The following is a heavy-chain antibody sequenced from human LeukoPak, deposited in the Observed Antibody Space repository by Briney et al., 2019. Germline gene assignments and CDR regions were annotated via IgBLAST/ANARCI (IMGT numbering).Heavy chain of an antibody. V-gene: IGHV3-7*01. Sequence: GGSLRLSCAASGFTFSSYWMSWVRQAPGKGLEWVANIKQDGSEKYYVDSVKGRFTISRDNAKNSLYLQMNSLRAEDTAVYYCARDQKPGIAAAVLDYWGQGTLVTASS. J-gene: IGHJ4*02. CDR1: GFTFSSYW. D-gene: IGHD6-13*01. CDR2: IKQDGSEK. CDR3: ARDQKPGIAAAVLDY.